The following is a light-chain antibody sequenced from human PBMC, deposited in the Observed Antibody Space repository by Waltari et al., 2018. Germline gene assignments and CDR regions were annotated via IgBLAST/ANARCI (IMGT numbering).Light chain of an antibody. Sequence: QPHPGRAPNLLVCDYCERPSGVSNRFSGSKSGNTASLTSSGVQAEDEADYYCCSYAGSTTFSVFGTGTKVTVL. J-gene: IGLJ1*01. CDR3: CSYAGSTTFSV. V-gene: IGLV2-23*01. CDR2: DYC.